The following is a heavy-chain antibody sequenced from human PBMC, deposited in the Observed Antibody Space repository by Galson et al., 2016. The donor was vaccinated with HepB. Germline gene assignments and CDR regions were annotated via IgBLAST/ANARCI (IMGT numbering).Heavy chain of an antibody. D-gene: IGHD6-19*01. CDR3: ARPSSSGWYYFDY. CDR1: GGTFSTSA. V-gene: IGHV1-69*10. CDR2: IIPIFSVA. J-gene: IGHJ4*02. Sequence: SVKVSCKASGGTFSTSAIIWVRQAPGQGLEWMGGIIPIFSVANYAQKFQDRVTITADKSTSTAYMELSGLRSEDTAVYYCARPSSSGWYYFDYWSQGTLVTVSS.